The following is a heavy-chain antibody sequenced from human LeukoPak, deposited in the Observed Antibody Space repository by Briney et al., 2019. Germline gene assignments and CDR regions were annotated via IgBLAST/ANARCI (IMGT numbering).Heavy chain of an antibody. CDR1: GFTFSDYY. D-gene: IGHD5-18*01. J-gene: IGHJ4*02. Sequence: GGSLGLSCAASGFTFSDYYMSWIRQTPGKGLEWVSYISSSGTTMEYADSVKGRFTISRDNAKDSLYLQMNSLGAEDTAVYYCAKGHTYGMIWGQGTLVTVSS. V-gene: IGHV3-11*01. CDR2: ISSSGTTM. CDR3: AKGHTYGMI.